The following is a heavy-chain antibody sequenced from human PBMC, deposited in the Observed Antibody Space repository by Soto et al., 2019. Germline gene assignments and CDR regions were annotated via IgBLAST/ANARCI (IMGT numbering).Heavy chain of an antibody. J-gene: IGHJ3*02. Sequence: LTISCKASGYSFSSYWIGWVRQTPGKGLEWMDFMYLDDSYTRYSPSFQGQVTISGDKSISTAYLQWSSLRASDTAMYYCASRKRTTDAFDIWGQGTLVTVSS. CDR1: GYSFSSYW. D-gene: IGHD1-1*01. CDR2: MYLDDSYT. CDR3: ASRKRTTDAFDI. V-gene: IGHV5-51*01.